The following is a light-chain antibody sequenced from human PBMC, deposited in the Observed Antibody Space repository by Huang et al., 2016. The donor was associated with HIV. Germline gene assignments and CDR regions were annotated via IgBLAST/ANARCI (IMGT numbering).Light chain of an antibody. J-gene: IGKJ3*01. CDR2: AAS. Sequence: DIQMTQSPSSLSASVGDRVPITCRASQSISTYLNWYQQKPGKAPKHLIYAASSLQSGVPSRFSGSGSGTDFTLTISSLQPEDFATYYCQQSYVTPRTFGLGTKVDIK. V-gene: IGKV1-39*01. CDR1: QSISTY. CDR3: QQSYVTPRT.